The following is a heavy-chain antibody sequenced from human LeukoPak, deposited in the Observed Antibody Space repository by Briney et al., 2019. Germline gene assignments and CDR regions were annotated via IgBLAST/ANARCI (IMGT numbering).Heavy chain of an antibody. CDR3: ARDRGTYYYDSSSHYDAFDI. D-gene: IGHD3-22*01. CDR2: IKQDGSEK. V-gene: IGHV3-7*01. Sequence: GGSLRLSCAASGFTFSYYWMSWVRQAPGKGLEWVANIKQDGSEKYDVDSVKGRFIVSRDNAKNSLYLQMNSLRAEDTAVYYCARDRGTYYYDSSSHYDAFDIWGQGTMVTVSS. J-gene: IGHJ3*02. CDR1: GFTFSYYW.